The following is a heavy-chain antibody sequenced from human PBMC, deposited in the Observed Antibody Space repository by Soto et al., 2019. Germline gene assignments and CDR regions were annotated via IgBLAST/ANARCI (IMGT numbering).Heavy chain of an antibody. CDR1: GGTFSSYA. CDR2: IIPIFGTA. J-gene: IGHJ6*02. V-gene: IGHV1-69*13. D-gene: IGHD6-19*01. Sequence: ASVKVSCKASGGTFSSYAISWVRQAPGQGLEWMGGIIPIFGTANYAQKFQGRVTITADESTSTAYMELSSLRSEDTAVYYCARVSIGSGWSDYYYGMDVWGQGTTVTVSS. CDR3: ARVSIGSGWSDYYYGMDV.